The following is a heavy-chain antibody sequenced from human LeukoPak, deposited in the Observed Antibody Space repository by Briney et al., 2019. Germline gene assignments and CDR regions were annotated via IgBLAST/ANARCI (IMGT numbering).Heavy chain of an antibody. V-gene: IGHV3-13*04. D-gene: IGHD3-10*01. CDR1: GFTFSSYD. J-gene: IGHJ6*02. Sequence: SGGSLRLSCAASGFTFSSYDMHWVRQATGKGLEWVSAINSAGDTYYPGSVKGRFSISRENGKNSLYLHMNSLRAGDTAVYFCARASGWGMDVRGQGTTVIVSS. CDR2: INSAGDT. CDR3: ARASGWGMDV.